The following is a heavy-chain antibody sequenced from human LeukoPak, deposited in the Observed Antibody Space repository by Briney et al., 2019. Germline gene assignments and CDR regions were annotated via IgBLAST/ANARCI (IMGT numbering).Heavy chain of an antibody. D-gene: IGHD3-22*01. CDR2: IIPIFGTA. J-gene: IGHJ4*02. V-gene: IGHV1-69*13. CDR3: ARGVDNYYDSSGYRTPFDY. Sequence: SVKVSCKASGGTFSSYAISWVRQAPGQGLEWMGGIIPIFGTANYAQQFQGRVTITADESTSTAYMELSSLRSDDTAVYYCARGVDNYYDSSGYRTPFDYWGQGTLVTVSS. CDR1: GGTFSSYA.